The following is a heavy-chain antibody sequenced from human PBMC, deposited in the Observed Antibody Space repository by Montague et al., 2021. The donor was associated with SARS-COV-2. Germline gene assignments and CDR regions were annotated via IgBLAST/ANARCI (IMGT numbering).Heavy chain of an antibody. CDR2: IHHDGPT. CDR3: AKSRITMVRGIYDAFDV. CDR1: GGPVSSGAYS. D-gene: IGHD3-10*01. J-gene: IGHJ3*01. Sequence: TLSLTCAVSGGPVSSGAYSWTWVRQPPGKGLEWIGYIHHDGPTYYNPSLRSRVTISVERSKNQFSLKLTSVSAADTAVYFCAKSRITMVRGIYDAFDVWGRGTMVTVSS. V-gene: IGHV4-30-2*01.